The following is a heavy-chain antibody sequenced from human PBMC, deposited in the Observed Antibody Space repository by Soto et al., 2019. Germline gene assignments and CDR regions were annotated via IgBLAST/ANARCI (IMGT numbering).Heavy chain of an antibody. CDR2: VYYSGST. V-gene: IGHV4-61*01. D-gene: IGHD1-26*01. Sequence: TSETLSLTCTVSGASVSSSNHYWSWVRQPPGKGLEWIGYVYYSGSTNSNPSLKSRVTLSLDTSRSQFSLKLNSVTAADTAVYYCVHLSGSLYHYYGLDVWGPGTTVTVSS. J-gene: IGHJ6*02. CDR3: VHLSGSLYHYYGLDV. CDR1: GASVSSSNHY.